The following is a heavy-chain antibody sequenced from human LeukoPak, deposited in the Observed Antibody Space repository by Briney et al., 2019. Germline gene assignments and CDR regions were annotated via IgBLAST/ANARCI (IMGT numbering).Heavy chain of an antibody. CDR1: GGSISSAIFY. V-gene: IGHV4-39*01. D-gene: IGHD3-22*01. J-gene: IGHJ5*02. CDR3: VRLLPSSGYVLGDWFDP. CDR2: TFSGGNA. Sequence: PSETLSLTCSVSGGSISSAIFYWGWIRQPPGMGLEWIGSTFSGGNAYHNPSLKSRATISVDTSKNQFSLKLISVTAADTAVYYCVRLLPSSGYVLGDWFDPWGQGTLVTVSS.